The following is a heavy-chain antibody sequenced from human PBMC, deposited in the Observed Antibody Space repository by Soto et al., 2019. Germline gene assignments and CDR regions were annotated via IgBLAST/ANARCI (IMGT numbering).Heavy chain of an antibody. CDR3: AVFWSGYYKRSYYYYGMDV. J-gene: IGHJ6*02. D-gene: IGHD3-3*01. CDR1: GYTFTSYY. V-gene: IGHV1-46*01. Sequence: ASVKVSCKASGYTFTSYYMHWVRQAPGQGLEWMGIINPSGGSTSYAQKFQGRVTMTRDTSTSTVYMELSSLRSEDTAVYYCAVFWSGYYKRSYYYYGMDVCGQGPTVTVYS. CDR2: INPSGGST.